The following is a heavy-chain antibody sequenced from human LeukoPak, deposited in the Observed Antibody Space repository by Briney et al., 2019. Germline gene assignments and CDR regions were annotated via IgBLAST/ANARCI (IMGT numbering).Heavy chain of an antibody. J-gene: IGHJ4*02. CDR3: AKDSYSCGWYYFGY. D-gene: IGHD6-19*01. Sequence: GGSLRLSCAASGFTFSSYGMSWVRQAPGKGLEWVSAISGSGGSTYYADSVKGRFTISRDNSKNTLYLQMNSLRAEDTAVYYCAKDSYSCGWYYFGYWGQGTLVTVSS. CDR1: GFTFSSYG. V-gene: IGHV3-23*01. CDR2: ISGSGGST.